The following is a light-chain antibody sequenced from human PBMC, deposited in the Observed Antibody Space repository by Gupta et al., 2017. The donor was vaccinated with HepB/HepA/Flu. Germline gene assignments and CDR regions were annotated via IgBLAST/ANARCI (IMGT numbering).Light chain of an antibody. V-gene: IGKV1-5*03. CDR2: KAS. CDR3: QHYDDYPWT. Sequence: DIQMTQSPSTLSASVGDRVTITCRASQNIINWLAWYQQKPGKAPNLLIYKASNLESGVPSRFSGSGSGIEFTLTISSLQPDDFATYYCQHYDDYPWTFGQGTKVEI. J-gene: IGKJ1*01. CDR1: QNIINW.